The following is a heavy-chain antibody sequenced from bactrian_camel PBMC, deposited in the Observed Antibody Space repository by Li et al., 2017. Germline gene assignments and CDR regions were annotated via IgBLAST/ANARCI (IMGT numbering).Heavy chain of an antibody. J-gene: IGHJ4*01. CDR2: IDADGSAR. Sequence: HVQLVESGGGSVQPGGSLRLSCVASGYSYSQYCMGWFRQGLGLEREEVASIDADGSARYADSVKGRFTISKDNAKNTLTLEMSGLKAEDTDMYYCALRGVTWVGLCPHNPAWYTDWGQGTQ. V-gene: IGHV3S6*01. CDR3: ALRGVTWVGLCPHNPAWYTD. CDR1: GYSYSQYC. D-gene: IGHD4*01.